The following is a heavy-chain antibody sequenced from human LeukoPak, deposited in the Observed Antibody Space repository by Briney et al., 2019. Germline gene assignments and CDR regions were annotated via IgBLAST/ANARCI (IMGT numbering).Heavy chain of an antibody. Sequence: PGRSLRLSCAASGFTFSSYAMHWVRQAPGKGLEWVAVISYDGSNKYYADSVKGRFTISRDNSKNTLYLQMNSLRAEDTAVYYCARNSGYSSSWPSYYFDYWGQGTLVTVSS. V-gene: IGHV3-30*04. CDR1: GFTFSSYA. J-gene: IGHJ4*02. CDR2: ISYDGSNK. D-gene: IGHD6-13*01. CDR3: ARNSGYSSSWPSYYFDY.